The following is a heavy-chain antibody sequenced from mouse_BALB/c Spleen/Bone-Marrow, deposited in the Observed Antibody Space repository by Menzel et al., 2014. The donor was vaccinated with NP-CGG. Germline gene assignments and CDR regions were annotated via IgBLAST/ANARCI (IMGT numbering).Heavy chain of an antibody. V-gene: IGHV1-61*01. Sequence: QAQLQQSGTEVVRPGASVKLSCKASGYSFTTYWMNWVKQRPGQGLEWIDMIHPSDSETRLNQKFKDKATLTVDKSSSTAYMQLNSPTSEDSAVYYCAREKVYYGISWFAYWGQGTLVTVSA. CDR3: AREKVYYGISWFAY. CDR1: GYSFTTYW. J-gene: IGHJ3*01. D-gene: IGHD2-1*01. CDR2: IHPSDSET.